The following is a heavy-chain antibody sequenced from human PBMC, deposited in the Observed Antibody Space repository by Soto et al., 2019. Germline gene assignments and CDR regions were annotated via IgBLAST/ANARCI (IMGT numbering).Heavy chain of an antibody. J-gene: IGHJ6*02. CDR1: GFSFSSYG. Sequence: GGSLRLSCAASGFSFSSYGMHWVRQAPGKGLEWVAVIWNDGNNKYYVDSVKGRFTISRDNSKNTLYLQMNSLRAEDTAVYYCARDQTFYGNGQYYYGMDVWGQGTTVTVSS. V-gene: IGHV3-33*01. CDR3: ARDQTFYGNGQYYYGMDV. CDR2: IWNDGNNK. D-gene: IGHD3-10*01.